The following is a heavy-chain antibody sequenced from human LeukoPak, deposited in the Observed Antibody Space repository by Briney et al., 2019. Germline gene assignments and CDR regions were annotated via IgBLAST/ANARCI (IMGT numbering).Heavy chain of an antibody. J-gene: IGHJ4*02. Sequence: SETLSLTCTVSGGSISSYYWSWIRQPAGKGLEWIGRIYTSGSTNYNPSLKSRVTMSVDTSKNQFSLKLSSVTAADTAVYYCAREKSGGWYSEPYDYWGQGTLVTVSS. CDR3: AREKSGGWYSEPYDY. CDR2: IYTSGST. CDR1: GGSISSYY. D-gene: IGHD6-19*01. V-gene: IGHV4-4*07.